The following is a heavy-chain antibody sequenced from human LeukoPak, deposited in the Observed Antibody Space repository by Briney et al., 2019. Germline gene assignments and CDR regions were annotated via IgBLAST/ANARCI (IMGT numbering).Heavy chain of an antibody. Sequence: GGSLRLSCAASGFTFSSYSMTWVRQAPGKGLEWVSSFTSRSRSIYYADSVKGRFTISRDNAKNSLSLQMNSLRAEDTAVYYCARDWRWFDYWGQGALVTVSS. CDR2: FTSRSRSI. CDR3: ARDWRWFDY. V-gene: IGHV3-21*01. J-gene: IGHJ4*02. D-gene: IGHD3-3*01. CDR1: GFTFSSYS.